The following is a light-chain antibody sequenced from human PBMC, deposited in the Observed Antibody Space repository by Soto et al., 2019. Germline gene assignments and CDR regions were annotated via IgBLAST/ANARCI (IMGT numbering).Light chain of an antibody. CDR3: QQYGNSPRFT. V-gene: IGKV3-20*01. CDR1: QGVSSNS. Sequence: IVLTQSPGTLSLSPGERATLSCRASQGVSSNSLAWYQQKPGQAPRLLIYGASSRATGIPDRFSASGSGTYFTLTINRLEPEAFAVYYCQQYGNSPRFTFGPGTKVDI. J-gene: IGKJ3*01. CDR2: GAS.